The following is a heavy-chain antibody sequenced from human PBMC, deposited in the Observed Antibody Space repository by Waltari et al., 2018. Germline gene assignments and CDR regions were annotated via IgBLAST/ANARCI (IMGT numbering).Heavy chain of an antibody. CDR1: GFTFGDYA. V-gene: IGHV3-49*04. CDR3: TRDSRRIVGATLYDY. J-gene: IGHJ4*02. D-gene: IGHD1-26*01. Sequence: EVQLVESGGGLVQPGRSLRLSCTASGFTFGDYAMSWVRQAPGKGLEWVGFIRSKAYGGTTEYAASVKGRFTISRDDSKSIAYLQMNSLKTEDTAVYYCTRDSRRIVGATLYDYWGQGTLVTVSS. CDR2: IRSKAYGGTT.